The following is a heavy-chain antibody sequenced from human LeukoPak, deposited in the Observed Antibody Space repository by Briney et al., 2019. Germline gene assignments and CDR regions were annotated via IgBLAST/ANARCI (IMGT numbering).Heavy chain of an antibody. Sequence: PGGSLRLSCAASGFTFSTYAMHWVRQAPGKGLELVAVISYDGSNKYYVDSVKCRFTISRDNSKNTLYLQMNSLRAEDTAVYYCARGAPVDYWGQGTLVTVSS. CDR1: GFTFSTYA. V-gene: IGHV3-30-3*01. D-gene: IGHD1-14*01. J-gene: IGHJ4*02. CDR3: ARGAPVDY. CDR2: ISYDGSNK.